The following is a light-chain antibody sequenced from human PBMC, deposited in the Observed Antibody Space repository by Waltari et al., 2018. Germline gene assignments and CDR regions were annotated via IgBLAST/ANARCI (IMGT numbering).Light chain of an antibody. CDR1: HDISDY. Sequence: DIQMTQSPSSLSASVGDTVTIPCQANHDISDYLHWYQQKPGKAPNLLISDASPLEAGVPSRFSGSGYGTDFTFTISSLQPEDFATYYCQQHDNPPFTFGQGTKLEIK. V-gene: IGKV1-33*01. J-gene: IGKJ2*01. CDR2: DAS. CDR3: QQHDNPPFT.